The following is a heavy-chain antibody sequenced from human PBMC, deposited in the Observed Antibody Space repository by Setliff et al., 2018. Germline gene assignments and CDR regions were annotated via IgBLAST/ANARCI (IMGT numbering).Heavy chain of an antibody. CDR1: GYTSRSYA. D-gene: IGHD3-22*01. V-gene: IGHV3-74*01. CDR3: VRDRWKVIVNRGDDAFDL. Sequence: GGSLRLSCAASGYTSRSYAMTWVRQAPGKGLVWASRVNSDGSSTIYADSVKGRFTISRDNAKNSLGLQMNSLRGEDTAVYYCVRDRWKVIVNRGDDAFDLWGQGAMVTVSS. J-gene: IGHJ3*01. CDR2: VNSDGSST.